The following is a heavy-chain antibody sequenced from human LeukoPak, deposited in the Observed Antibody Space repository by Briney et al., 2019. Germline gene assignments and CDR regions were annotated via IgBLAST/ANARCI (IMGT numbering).Heavy chain of an antibody. J-gene: IGHJ6*02. V-gene: IGHV3-7*01. CDR3: ARDRNGMDV. Sequence: GGSLRLSCTASGFPFSVYWISWVRQAPGKGLEWVANIKGDGSVQDYADSVKGRFTISRDNAKNSLYLQMNSLRAEDTAVYYCARDRNGMDVWGQGTTVTVSS. CDR1: GFPFSVYW. CDR2: IKGDGSVQ.